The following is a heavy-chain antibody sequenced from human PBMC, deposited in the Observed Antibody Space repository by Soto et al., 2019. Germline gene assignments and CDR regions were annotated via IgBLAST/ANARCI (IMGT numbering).Heavy chain of an antibody. D-gene: IGHD6-6*01. CDR1: GGTFSSYA. Sequence: QVQLVQSGAEVKKPGSSVKVSCKASGGTFSSYAISWVRQAPGQGLEWMGGIIPIFGTANYAQKFQGRVTITADESTSTAYMELRRLRSEDTAVYYCARTYSSSMGPDDLGPFDPWGQGTLVTVSS. CDR3: ARTYSSSMGPDDLGPFDP. J-gene: IGHJ5*02. V-gene: IGHV1-69*01. CDR2: IIPIFGTA.